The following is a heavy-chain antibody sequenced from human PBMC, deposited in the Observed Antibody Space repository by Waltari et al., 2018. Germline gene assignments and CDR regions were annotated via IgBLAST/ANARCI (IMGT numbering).Heavy chain of an antibody. D-gene: IGHD7-27*01. V-gene: IGHV3-33*01. CDR3: ARVMSSQTGEVDAFDI. Sequence: QVQLVESGGGVVQPGRSLRLSCAASGFTFSSYGMHWVRKAPGKGLEWVAVIWYDGSNKYYSDSVKVRFTISRDNSKNTLYLQMNSLRAEDTAVYYCARVMSSQTGEVDAFDIWGQGTMVTVSS. CDR1: GFTFSSYG. CDR2: IWYDGSNK. J-gene: IGHJ3*02.